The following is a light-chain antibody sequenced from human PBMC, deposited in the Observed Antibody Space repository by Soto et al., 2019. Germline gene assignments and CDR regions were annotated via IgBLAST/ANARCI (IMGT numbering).Light chain of an antibody. Sequence: QPVLTQPASVSGSPGQSITISCTGISSDVSGYNHVSWYQQHPDKAPKLMIYEVNNRPSGISNRFSGSESGNTASLTISGLLAEDEADYYCSSFTTSSIVVFGGGTKLTVL. V-gene: IGLV2-14*01. J-gene: IGLJ2*01. CDR1: SSDVSGYNH. CDR3: SSFTTSSIVV. CDR2: EVN.